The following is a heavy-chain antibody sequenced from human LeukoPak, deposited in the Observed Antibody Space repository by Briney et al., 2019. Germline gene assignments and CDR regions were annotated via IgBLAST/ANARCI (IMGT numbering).Heavy chain of an antibody. Sequence: GGSLRLSCAVSGFTSSNSEMNWVRQAPGKGLEWVANIKQDGSEKYYVDSVKGRFTISRDNAKNSLYLQMNSLRAEDTAVYYCARAFRMGDAFDIWGQGTMVTVSS. CDR2: IKQDGSEK. CDR1: GFTSSNSE. CDR3: ARAFRMGDAFDI. J-gene: IGHJ3*02. D-gene: IGHD2-8*01. V-gene: IGHV3-7*01.